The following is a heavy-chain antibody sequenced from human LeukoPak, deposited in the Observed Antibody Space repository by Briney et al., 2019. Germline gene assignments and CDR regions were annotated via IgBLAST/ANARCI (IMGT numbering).Heavy chain of an antibody. J-gene: IGHJ4*02. CDR1: GFTFINYP. CDR2: ISYDGSTK. Sequence: PGTSLRLSCAASGFTFINYPLHWGRQAPGKGLEWVALISYDGSTKYYADSVKGRFTISRDNSKNTHYLQMNSLRAEDTAVYYCAKDGVRGDILTGYSFFDSWGQGTLVTVSS. V-gene: IGHV3-30-3*01. CDR3: AKDGVRGDILTGYSFFDS. D-gene: IGHD3-9*01.